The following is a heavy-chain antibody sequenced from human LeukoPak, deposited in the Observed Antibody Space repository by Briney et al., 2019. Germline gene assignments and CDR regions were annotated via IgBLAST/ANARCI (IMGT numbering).Heavy chain of an antibody. D-gene: IGHD3-22*01. J-gene: IGHJ4*02. CDR2: IYPGDSDT. V-gene: IGHV5-51*01. Sequence: GESLKISCKGSGYSFSSYWIGWVRQMPGKGLEWMGIIYPGDSDTRYSPSFQGQVTFSADKSISTTYLQWSSLKASDTAIYFCARHSDNSGYYYFDYWGQGTLVTVSS. CDR1: GYSFSSYW. CDR3: ARHSDNSGYYYFDY.